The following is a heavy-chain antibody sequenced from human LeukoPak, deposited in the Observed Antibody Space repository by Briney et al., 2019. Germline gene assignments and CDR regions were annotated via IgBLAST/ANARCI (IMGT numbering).Heavy chain of an antibody. Sequence: PGGSLRLSCAASGFTFSSYSMNWVRQAPGKGLEWVSYISSSSSTIYYADSVKGRFTISRDNAKNSLYLQMNSLRAEDTAVYYCARGGRGTTYYDLWSGPLGYMDVWGKGTTVTVSS. D-gene: IGHD3-3*01. J-gene: IGHJ6*03. CDR3: ARGGRGTTYYDLWSGPLGYMDV. CDR1: GFTFSSYS. CDR2: ISSSSSTI. V-gene: IGHV3-48*04.